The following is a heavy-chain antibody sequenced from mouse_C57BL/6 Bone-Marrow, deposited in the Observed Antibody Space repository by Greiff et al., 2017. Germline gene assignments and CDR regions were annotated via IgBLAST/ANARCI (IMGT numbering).Heavy chain of an antibody. CDR2: IDPSDSYT. CDR3: ARACDGYDY. Sequence: QVQLQQPGAELVKPGASVKLSCKASGYTFTSYWMQWVKQRPGQGLEWIGEIDPSDSYTNYNQKFKGKATLTVDTSSSTAYMQLSSLTSEDSAVYYCARACDGYDYWGQGTTLTVSS. J-gene: IGHJ2*01. CDR1: GYTFTSYW. V-gene: IGHV1-50*01. D-gene: IGHD2-3*01.